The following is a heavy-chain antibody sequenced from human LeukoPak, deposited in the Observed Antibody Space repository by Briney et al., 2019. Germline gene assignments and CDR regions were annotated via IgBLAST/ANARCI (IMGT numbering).Heavy chain of an antibody. D-gene: IGHD2-2*01. CDR3: ARGRYCSSTSCYEEGWFDP. CDR2: MNPNSGNT. Sequence: ASVKVSCKASGYTFTSYDINWVRQATGQGLEWMGWMNPNSGNTGYAQKFQGRVTMTRNTSISTAYMELSSLRSEDTAVYYCARGRYCSSTSCYEEGWFDPWGQGTLVTVSS. J-gene: IGHJ5*02. V-gene: IGHV1-8*01. CDR1: GYTFTSYD.